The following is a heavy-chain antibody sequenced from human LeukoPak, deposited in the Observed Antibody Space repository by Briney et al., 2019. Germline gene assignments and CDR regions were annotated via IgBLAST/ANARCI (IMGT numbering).Heavy chain of an antibody. J-gene: IGHJ4*02. CDR3: ARWYNTEWHLDY. V-gene: IGHV3-7*05. Sequence: GGSLTLSCAVSGFSFSNYWMTWVRQAPGKGLEWLANIKQDGSEKYYADSAKGRFTISRDNDKNSVYLQMNSLRGEDTAIHHCARWYNTEWHLDYWGQGTLATVSS. CDR1: GFSFSNYW. D-gene: IGHD1-14*01. CDR2: IKQDGSEK.